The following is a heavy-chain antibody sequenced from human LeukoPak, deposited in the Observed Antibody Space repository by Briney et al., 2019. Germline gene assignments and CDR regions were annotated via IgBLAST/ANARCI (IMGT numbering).Heavy chain of an antibody. D-gene: IGHD2-15*01. CDR1: GFTFSSYA. CDR2: ISSNGGST. Sequence: GGSLRLSCSASGFTFSSYAMHCVRQAPGKGLEYVSAISSNGGSTYYADSVKGRFTISRDNSKNTLYLQMSSLRPEDTAVYYCVKDHCTGGSCYFFDYWGQGTLVTVSS. CDR3: VKDHCTGGSCYFFDY. J-gene: IGHJ4*02. V-gene: IGHV3-64D*06.